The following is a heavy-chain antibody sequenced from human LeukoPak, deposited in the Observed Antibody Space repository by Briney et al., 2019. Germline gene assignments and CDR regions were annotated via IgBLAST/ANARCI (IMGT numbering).Heavy chain of an antibody. CDR1: GGSISSSSYY. CDR2: IYYSGST. J-gene: IGHJ4*02. V-gene: IGHV4-39*07. CDR3: ARDRVTTVVYFDY. Sequence: NPSETLSLTCTVSGGSISSSSYYWGWIRQPPGKGLEWIGSIYYSGSTYYNPSLKSRVTISVDTSKNQFSLKLSSVTAADTAVYYCARDRVTTVVYFDYWGQGTLVTVSS. D-gene: IGHD4-23*01.